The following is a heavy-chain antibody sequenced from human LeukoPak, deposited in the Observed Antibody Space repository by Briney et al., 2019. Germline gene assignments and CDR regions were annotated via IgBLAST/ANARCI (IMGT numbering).Heavy chain of an antibody. V-gene: IGHV1-8*03. CDR2: MNPTSGNT. CDR1: VYTFTNYG. J-gene: IGHJ3*02. CDR3: ARNYLSLGI. Sequence: ASVTVSFKASVYTFTNYGYIWVRQATAQGLGWVAWMNPTSGNTVNAHKFQGRGTITRDTSISTSYMELSRLRFEDAAVYYCARNYLSLGIWGQGTMVTVSS. D-gene: IGHD5-24*01.